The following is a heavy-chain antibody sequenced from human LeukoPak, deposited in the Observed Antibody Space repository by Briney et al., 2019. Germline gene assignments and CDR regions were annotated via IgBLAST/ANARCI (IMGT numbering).Heavy chain of an antibody. V-gene: IGHV5-51*01. CDR1: GYSFTSYW. Sequence: GESLQISCQGSGYSFTSYWIGWVRQVPGKGLEWMGIIYPGDSDTRYSPSFQGQVTISADKSISTAYLQWSSLKASDTAMYYCARQESDTAMVYWFDPWGQGTLVTVSS. CDR3: ARQESDTAMVYWFDP. J-gene: IGHJ5*02. D-gene: IGHD5-18*01. CDR2: IYPGDSDT.